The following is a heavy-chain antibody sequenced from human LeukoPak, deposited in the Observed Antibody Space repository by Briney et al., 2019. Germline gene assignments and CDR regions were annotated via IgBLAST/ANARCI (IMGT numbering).Heavy chain of an antibody. Sequence: PGGSLRLSCAASGFTFSSYEMNWVRQAPGKGLKWVSYISSSGSTIYYADSVKGRFTISRDNAKNSLYLQMNSLRAEDTAVYYCARDRCSGGSCGLDYWGQGTLVTVSS. CDR3: ARDRCSGGSCGLDY. J-gene: IGHJ4*02. CDR1: GFTFSSYE. D-gene: IGHD2-15*01. CDR2: ISSSGSTI. V-gene: IGHV3-48*03.